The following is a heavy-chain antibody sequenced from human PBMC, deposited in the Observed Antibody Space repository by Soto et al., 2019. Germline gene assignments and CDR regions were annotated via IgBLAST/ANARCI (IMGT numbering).Heavy chain of an antibody. CDR2: IGYDGSNK. J-gene: IGHJ4*02. CDR1: GFTFSSYG. V-gene: IGHV3-33*01. D-gene: IGHD5-12*01. CDR3: AREGWGVEDGYLNDY. Sequence: QVQLVESGGGVVQPGRSLRLSCAASGFTFSSYGMHWVRQAPGKGLEWVAVIGYDGSNKYYADSVRGRFTISRDNSKNTLYLQMNSLRAEDTAVYYCAREGWGVEDGYLNDYWGQGTLVTVSS.